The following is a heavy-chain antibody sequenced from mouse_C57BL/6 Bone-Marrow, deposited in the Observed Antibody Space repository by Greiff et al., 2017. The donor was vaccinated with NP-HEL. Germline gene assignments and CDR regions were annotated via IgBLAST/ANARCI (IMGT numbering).Heavy chain of an antibody. Sequence: EVKVEESGGGLVQPGGSLKLSCAASGFTFSDYYMYWVRQTPEKRLEWVAYISNGGGSTYYPDTVKGRFTISRDNAKNTLYLQMSRLKSEDTAMYYCARQGLTVSHYFDYWGQGTTLTVSS. CDR1: GFTFSDYY. J-gene: IGHJ2*01. CDR2: ISNGGGST. D-gene: IGHD3-3*01. V-gene: IGHV5-12*01. CDR3: ARQGLTVSHYFDY.